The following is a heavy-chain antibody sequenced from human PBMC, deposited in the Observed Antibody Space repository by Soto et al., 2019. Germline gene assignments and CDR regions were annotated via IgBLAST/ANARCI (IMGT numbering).Heavy chain of an antibody. J-gene: IGHJ6*02. CDR1: GFTFSSYG. V-gene: IGHV3-30*03. CDR3: VRKESSSWYYYYGMDV. Sequence: GGSLRLSCAASGFTFSSYGMHWVRQAPGKGLEWVAVISYDGSNKYYADSVKGRFTISRDNSKNTLYLQMNSLRAEDTAVYYCVRKESSSWYYYYGMDVWGQGTTVTVSS. CDR2: ISYDGSNK. D-gene: IGHD6-13*01.